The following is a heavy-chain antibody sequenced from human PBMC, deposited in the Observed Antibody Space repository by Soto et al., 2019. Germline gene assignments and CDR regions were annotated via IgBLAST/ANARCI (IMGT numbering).Heavy chain of an antibody. Sequence: QVQLVESGGGVVQPGRSLRLSCAASGFTFSSYGMHWVRQAPGKGLEWVAVIWYDGSNKYYADSVKGRFTISRDNSKNTLYLQMNSLRAEDTAVYYCAREGRGAARPDYYYYMDVWGKGTTVTVSS. V-gene: IGHV3-33*01. CDR2: IWYDGSNK. CDR3: AREGRGAARPDYYYYMDV. D-gene: IGHD6-6*01. J-gene: IGHJ6*03. CDR1: GFTFSSYG.